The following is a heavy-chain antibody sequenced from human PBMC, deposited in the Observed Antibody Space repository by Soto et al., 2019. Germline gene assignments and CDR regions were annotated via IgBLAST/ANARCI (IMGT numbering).Heavy chain of an antibody. V-gene: IGHV3-30-3*01. J-gene: IGHJ4*02. CDR2: ISYDGSNK. Sequence: QVQLVESGGGVVQPGRSLRLSCAASGFTFSSYAMHWVRQAPGKGLEWGAVISYDGSNKYYADSVKRRFIISRDNSKNTLYLQMNSLRAEDTAVYYCARVPSSSGRAHFDYWGQGTPVTVSS. D-gene: IGHD2-15*01. CDR1: GFTFSSYA. CDR3: ARVPSSSGRAHFDY.